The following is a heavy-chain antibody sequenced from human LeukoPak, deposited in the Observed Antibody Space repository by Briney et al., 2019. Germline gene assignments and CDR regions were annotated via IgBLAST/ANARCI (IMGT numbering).Heavy chain of an antibody. D-gene: IGHD1-26*01. V-gene: IGHV3-23*01. Sequence: GGSLRLSCAASGFTFSSYAMSWVRQAPGKGLEWVSALSDGGDRTHYADSVKGRFTISRDNSKNTLYLQMNSLRAEDTAVYYCAKDVAPIVGATSDAFDIWGQGTMVTVSS. CDR2: LSDGGDRT. CDR3: AKDVAPIVGATSDAFDI. CDR1: GFTFSSYA. J-gene: IGHJ3*02.